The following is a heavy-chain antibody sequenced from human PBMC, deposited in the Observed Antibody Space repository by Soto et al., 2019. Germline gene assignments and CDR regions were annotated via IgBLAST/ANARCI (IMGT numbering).Heavy chain of an antibody. D-gene: IGHD6-13*01. CDR1: GGTFSSYA. Sequence: ASVKVSCKASGGTFSSYAISWVRQAPGQGLEWMGGIIPIFGTANYAQKFQGRVTITADESTSTAYMELSSLRSEDTAVYYCARHPEAAAGIAVPYWFDPWGQGTLVTVSS. CDR3: ARHPEAAAGIAVPYWFDP. V-gene: IGHV1-69*13. J-gene: IGHJ5*02. CDR2: IIPIFGTA.